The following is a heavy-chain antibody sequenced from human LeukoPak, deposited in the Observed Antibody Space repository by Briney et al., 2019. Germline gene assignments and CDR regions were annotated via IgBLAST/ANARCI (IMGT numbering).Heavy chain of an antibody. CDR3: ATQTQNSGYDDGFDY. CDR2: IYSGGST. Sequence: PGGSLRLSCAASGFTFSSYGMSWVRQAPGKGLGRVSVIYSGGSTYYADSVKGRFTISRDNSKNTLYLQMNSLRAEDTAVYYCATQTQNSGYDDGFDYWGQGTLVTVSS. D-gene: IGHD5-12*01. J-gene: IGHJ4*02. V-gene: IGHV3-53*01. CDR1: GFTFSSYG.